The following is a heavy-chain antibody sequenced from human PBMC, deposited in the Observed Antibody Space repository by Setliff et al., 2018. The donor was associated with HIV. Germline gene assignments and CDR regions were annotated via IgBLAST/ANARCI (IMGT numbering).Heavy chain of an antibody. D-gene: IGHD3-10*01. CDR1: GYILSAYY. CDR2: INPNSGGT. J-gene: IGHJ3*02. CDR3: AGGKGNSGTYRFLFGSPNEIDAFEI. V-gene: IGHV1-2*02. Sequence: ASVKVSCKAPGYILSAYYMHWVRQAPGQGLEWMGWINPNSGGTNYAQKFQGRVTLTRDTSISPDYMELSRLTSDDTAVYYCAGGKGNSGTYRFLFGSPNEIDAFEIWGLGTMVTVSS.